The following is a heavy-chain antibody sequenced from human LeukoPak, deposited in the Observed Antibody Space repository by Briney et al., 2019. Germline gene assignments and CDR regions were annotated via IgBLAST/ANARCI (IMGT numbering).Heavy chain of an antibody. CDR2: SYSGGST. Sequence: GGSLRLCCAASGGTVSSNYMNWVRKAPGTGLEWVSVSYSGGSTYYEDSVKGRFTISRDNSKNTLYLQMNSLRAEDTAVYYCARGAYGSGSYGDNWFDPWGQGTLVTVSS. V-gene: IGHV3-66*01. CDR3: ARGAYGSGSYGDNWFDP. CDR1: GGTVSSNY. D-gene: IGHD3-10*01. J-gene: IGHJ5*02.